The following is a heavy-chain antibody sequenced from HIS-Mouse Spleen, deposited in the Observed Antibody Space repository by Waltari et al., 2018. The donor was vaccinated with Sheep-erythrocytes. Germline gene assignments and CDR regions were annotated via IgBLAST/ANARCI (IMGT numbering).Heavy chain of an antibody. CDR2: IKSKTDGGTT. CDR3: TTDLYYDFWSGSKYFDY. D-gene: IGHD3-3*01. J-gene: IGHJ4*02. V-gene: IGHV3-15*01. Sequence: EVQLVESGGGLVKPGGSLRLSCAASGFTFSNAWMSWVRQAQGKGLEWVCRIKSKTDGGTTDYAAPVKGRFTISRDDSKNTLYLQMNSLKTEDTAVYYCTTDLYYDFWSGSKYFDYWGQGTLVTVSS. CDR1: GFTFSNAW.